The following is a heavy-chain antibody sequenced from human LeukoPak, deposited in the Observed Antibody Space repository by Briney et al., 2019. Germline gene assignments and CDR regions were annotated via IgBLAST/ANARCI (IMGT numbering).Heavy chain of an antibody. Sequence: GASVKVSCKASGYTFTGYYMHWVRQAPGQGLEGMGWINPNSGGTNYAQKFQGRVTMTRDTSIRTAYMELSRLRSDDTAVYYCARLLWFGETHFDYWGQGTLVTVSS. V-gene: IGHV1-2*02. CDR2: INPNSGGT. CDR3: ARLLWFGETHFDY. D-gene: IGHD3-10*01. CDR1: GYTFTGYY. J-gene: IGHJ4*02.